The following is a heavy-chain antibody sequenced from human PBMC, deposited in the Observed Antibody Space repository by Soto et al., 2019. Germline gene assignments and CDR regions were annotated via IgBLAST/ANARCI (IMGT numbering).Heavy chain of an antibody. Sequence: QVQLVQSGAEGKKPGASVKVSCKASGYTFTNYGINWVRQAPGQGLEWMGWISANNGNTHYAQKLQGRVTMTTDTSTSTAYMELRSLRSDDTAVYYCARVQSGYDFAYWGQGTLVTVSS. CDR3: ARVQSGYDFAY. V-gene: IGHV1-18*01. CDR1: GYTFTNYG. D-gene: IGHD5-12*01. J-gene: IGHJ4*02. CDR2: ISANNGNT.